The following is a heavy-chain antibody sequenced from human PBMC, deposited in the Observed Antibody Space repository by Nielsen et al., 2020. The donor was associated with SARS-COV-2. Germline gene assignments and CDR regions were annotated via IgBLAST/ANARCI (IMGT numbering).Heavy chain of an antibody. D-gene: IGHD6-19*01. V-gene: IGHV3-48*04. J-gene: IGHJ3*02. CDR1: GFSFSLYS. CDR3: ARESVTGTDAFDI. Sequence: GESLKISCTASGFSFSLYSMNWVRQAPGKGLEWISHITNSGSSIYYADSVGGRFTISRDNAENSLSLQMNSLRAEDTAVYYCARESVTGTDAFDIWGQGTVVTVSS. CDR2: ITNSGSSI.